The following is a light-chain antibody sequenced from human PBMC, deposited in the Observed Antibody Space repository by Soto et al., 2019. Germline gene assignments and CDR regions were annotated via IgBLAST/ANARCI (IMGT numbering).Light chain of an antibody. Sequence: LQQSPGTAYLSGGAAATLICRASQSISNNFLTWYQQKPGQAPRLLIYGASRRATGFPDRFSGSGSGTDFTLTISRLEPEDFAVYYCQQYNNWWTFGQGTKVAI. CDR3: QQYNNWWT. CDR1: QSISNNF. V-gene: IGKV3-20*01. CDR2: GAS. J-gene: IGKJ1*01.